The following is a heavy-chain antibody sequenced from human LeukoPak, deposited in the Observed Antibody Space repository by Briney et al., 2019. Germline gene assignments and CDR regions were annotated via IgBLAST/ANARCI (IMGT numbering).Heavy chain of an antibody. CDR1: GGSFSGYY. Sequence: SETLSLTCAVYGGSFSGYYWSWIRQPPGKGLEWIGEINHSGSTNYNPSLKSRVTISVDTSKNQFSLKLSSVTAADTAVYYCARTPYYDFWSGYYRDYYYGMDVRGQGATVTVSS. V-gene: IGHV4-34*01. CDR3: ARTPYYDFWSGYYRDYYYGMDV. J-gene: IGHJ6*02. CDR2: INHSGST. D-gene: IGHD3-3*01.